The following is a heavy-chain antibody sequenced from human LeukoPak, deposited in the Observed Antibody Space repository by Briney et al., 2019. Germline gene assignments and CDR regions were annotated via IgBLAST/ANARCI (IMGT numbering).Heavy chain of an antibody. D-gene: IGHD1-26*01. CDR2: ISSSSGYI. CDR3: ARYSGSYQFDY. V-gene: IGHV3-21*01. J-gene: IGHJ4*02. CDR1: GFTFSDYT. Sequence: GGSLRLSCAASGFTFSDYTMNWVRQAPGKGLEWVSSISSSSGYIYYADSVKGRFTISRDNAKNSLYLQMNSLRAEDTAVYYCARYSGSYQFDYWGQGTLVTVSS.